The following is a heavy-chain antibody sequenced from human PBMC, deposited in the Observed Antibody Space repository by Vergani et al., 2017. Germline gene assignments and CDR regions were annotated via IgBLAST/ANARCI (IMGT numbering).Heavy chain of an antibody. J-gene: IGHJ6*02. Sequence: QVQLQESGPGLVKPSQTLSLTCTVSGGSLSSYYWSWIRQPPGKGLEWIGYIYYSGSTNYNPSLKSRVTISVDTSKNQFSLKLSSVTAADTAVYYCARDSRGMDVWGQGTTVTVSS. CDR1: GGSLSSYY. CDR2: IYYSGST. V-gene: IGHV4-59*01. CDR3: ARDSRGMDV.